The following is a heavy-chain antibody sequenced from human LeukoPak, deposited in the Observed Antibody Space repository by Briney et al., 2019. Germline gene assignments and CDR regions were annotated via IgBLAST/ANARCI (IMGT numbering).Heavy chain of an antibody. D-gene: IGHD6-19*01. CDR2: IYHTGST. Sequence: TSETLCLTCSVSGGPITEYYGSWIRQPPGKGLEWIGYIYHTGSTNYSPSLKSRVTMSVDASRNQFSLKLVSVTAADTAVYYCARDRGSTGYYYLDSWGQGILVTVSS. J-gene: IGHJ4*02. CDR3: ARDRGSTGYYYLDS. V-gene: IGHV4-59*01. CDR1: GGPITEYY.